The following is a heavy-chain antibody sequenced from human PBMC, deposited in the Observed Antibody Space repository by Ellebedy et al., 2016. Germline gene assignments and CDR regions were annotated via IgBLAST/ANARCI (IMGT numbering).Heavy chain of an antibody. J-gene: IGHJ4*02. CDR1: GFTFRSYW. V-gene: IGHV3-74*01. CDR2: INEDGRNT. CDR3: VRYSIARDHEFDS. Sequence: GESLKISCAASGFTFRSYWMHWVRQAPGKGLGWVSHINEDGRNTGYADSVKGRFTVSRDNAKNMVYLEMNSLTDEDAAVYYCVRYSIARDHEFDSWGQGTMVAGSS. D-gene: IGHD2-15*01.